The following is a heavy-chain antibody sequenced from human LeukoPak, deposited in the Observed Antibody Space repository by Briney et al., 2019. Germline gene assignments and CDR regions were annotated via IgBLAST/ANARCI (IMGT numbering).Heavy chain of an antibody. V-gene: IGHV4-38-2*02. CDR3: VRDPSEDGDFFFDS. CDR2: INHRGIT. D-gene: IGHD4-17*01. Sequence: KTSETLSLTCSVSGNFISSGDFWGWIRQSPGKGLEWIANINHRGITFYNPSLENRVKISVDTSKNQFFLGVTSVTAADTAVYYCVRDPSEDGDFFFDSWGQGTLVTVSS. CDR1: GNFISSGDF. J-gene: IGHJ4*02.